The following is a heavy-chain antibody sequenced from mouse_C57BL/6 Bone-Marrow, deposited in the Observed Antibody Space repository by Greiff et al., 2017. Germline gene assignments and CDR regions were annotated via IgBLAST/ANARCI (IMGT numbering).Heavy chain of an antibody. Sequence: QVQLKESGPELVKPGASVKISCKASGYAFSSSWMNWVKPRPGKGLEWIGRIYPGDGDTNYNGKFKGKATLTADKSSSTAYMQLSSLTSEDSAVYFCARSQIYYYGSGYEFSYWGQGTTLTVSS. J-gene: IGHJ2*01. CDR1: GYAFSSSW. V-gene: IGHV1-82*01. CDR3: ARSQIYYYGSGYEFSY. D-gene: IGHD1-1*01. CDR2: IYPGDGDT.